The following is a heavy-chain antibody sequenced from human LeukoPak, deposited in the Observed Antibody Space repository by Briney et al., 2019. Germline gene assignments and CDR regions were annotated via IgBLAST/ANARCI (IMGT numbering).Heavy chain of an antibody. CDR2: IWHDGSKE. V-gene: IGHV3-33*08. CDR1: GYTFRSYG. CDR3: ARGPCSDRACPPLV. J-gene: IGHJ4*01. Sequence: GGSLRLSCAGSGYTFRSYGMHWVRQAPGKGLEWVAVIWHDGSKEYYPDSVKGRFTISRDDSKSTLYLQMNSLRDQDTGVYFCARGPCSDRACPPLVWGQGTQVSVSS. D-gene: IGHD2-15*01.